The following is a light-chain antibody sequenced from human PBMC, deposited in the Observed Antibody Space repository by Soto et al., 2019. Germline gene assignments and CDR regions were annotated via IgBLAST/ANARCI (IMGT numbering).Light chain of an antibody. V-gene: IGKV1-5*03. CDR1: QSLSSW. CDR2: KAS. CDR3: QQYNTFPLT. Sequence: DIQMTQSPSTLSASVGDRVTITCRASQSLSSWLAWYQEKQGKAPKLLIYKASSLESGVPSRFSSSGSETDFTLTSSSLQPDDFATYYCQQYNTFPLTFGGGTKVEIK. J-gene: IGKJ4*01.